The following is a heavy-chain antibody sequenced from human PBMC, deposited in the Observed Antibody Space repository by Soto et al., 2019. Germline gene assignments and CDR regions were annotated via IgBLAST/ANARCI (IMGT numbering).Heavy chain of an antibody. J-gene: IGHJ5*02. D-gene: IGHD1-7*01. CDR3: ARYTNFAYFDP. V-gene: IGHV4-59*01. CDR1: GGSMSGFH. Sequence: PSETLSLTCTVSGGSMSGFHWSCIRQPPGKGLEWIGYISSSGSTNYNPSLKTRVTILLDTSSNQFSLKLSSVTAADTAVYYCARYTNFAYFDPWAQATMVTVS. CDR2: ISSSGST.